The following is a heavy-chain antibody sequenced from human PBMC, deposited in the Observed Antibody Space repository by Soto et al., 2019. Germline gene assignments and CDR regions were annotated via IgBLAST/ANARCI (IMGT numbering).Heavy chain of an antibody. CDR1: GGSFSGYY. CDR3: ARGLTTTGRMDV. D-gene: IGHD4-4*01. Sequence: SETLSLTCAVYGGSFSGYYWSWIRQPPGKGLEWIGEINHSGSTNYNPSLKSRVTISVDTSKNQFSLKLSSVTAADAAVYYWARGLTTTGRMDVWGQGTTVTVSS. V-gene: IGHV4-34*01. J-gene: IGHJ6*02. CDR2: INHSGST.